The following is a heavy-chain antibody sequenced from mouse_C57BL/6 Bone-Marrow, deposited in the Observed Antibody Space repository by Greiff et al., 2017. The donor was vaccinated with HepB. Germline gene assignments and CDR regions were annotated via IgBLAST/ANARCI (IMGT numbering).Heavy chain of an antibody. CDR1: GFSLTSYG. V-gene: IGHV2-5*01. CDR3: AKNFSSSFVPFDY. CDR2: IWRGGST. J-gene: IGHJ2*01. Sequence: VQLQESGPGLVQPSQSLSITCTVSGFSLTSYGVHWVRQSPGKGLEWLGVIWRGGSTDYNAAFMSRLSITKDNSKRQVFFKTNSLQADDTAIYYCAKNFSSSFVPFDYCRQGTPLTVSS.